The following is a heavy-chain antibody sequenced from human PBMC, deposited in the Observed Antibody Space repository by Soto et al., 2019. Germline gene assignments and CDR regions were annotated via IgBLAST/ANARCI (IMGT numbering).Heavy chain of an antibody. Sequence: GGSLRLSCAASGFIFTSYALTWVRQAPGKGLDWVSGISGGGGTTYYADSVKGRFTISRDSSKNTLYLQMNGLRDEDTAIYYCARSPGPFSSSSKRYFDYWGQGTLVTVSS. D-gene: IGHD6-6*01. CDR2: ISGGGGTT. CDR3: ARSPGPFSSSSKRYFDY. CDR1: GFIFTSYA. V-gene: IGHV3-23*01. J-gene: IGHJ4*02.